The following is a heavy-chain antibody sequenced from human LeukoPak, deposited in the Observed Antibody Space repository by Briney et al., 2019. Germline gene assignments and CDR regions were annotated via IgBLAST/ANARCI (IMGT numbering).Heavy chain of an antibody. D-gene: IGHD4-23*01. Sequence: PGGSLRLSCAASGFTVSSNYMNWVRQAPGKGLEWVSVFYSGGSTYYADSVKGRFSISRDNSKNTLFLQMNSLRVEDTAVYYCARSQLGGNPTNFDYWGQGTLVTVSS. CDR2: FYSGGST. CDR1: GFTVSSNY. V-gene: IGHV3-66*01. CDR3: ARSQLGGNPTNFDY. J-gene: IGHJ4*02.